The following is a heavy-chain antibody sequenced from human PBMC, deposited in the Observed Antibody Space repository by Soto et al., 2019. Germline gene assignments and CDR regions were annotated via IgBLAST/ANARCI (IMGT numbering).Heavy chain of an antibody. D-gene: IGHD4-4*01. CDR1: GFTFSSYS. Sequence: GGSLRLSCAASGFTFSSYSMNWVRQAPGKGLEWVSYISCSSSTIYYADSVKGRFTISRDNAKNSLYLQMNSLRAEDTAVYYCARDVSNYLRSNWYFDLWGRGTLVTVSS. CDR3: ARDVSNYLRSNWYFDL. V-gene: IGHV3-48*01. J-gene: IGHJ2*01. CDR2: ISCSSSTI.